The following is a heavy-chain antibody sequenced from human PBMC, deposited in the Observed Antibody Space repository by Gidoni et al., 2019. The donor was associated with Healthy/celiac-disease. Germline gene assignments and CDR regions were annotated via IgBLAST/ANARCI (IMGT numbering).Heavy chain of an antibody. D-gene: IGHD2-15*01. CDR1: GSTFTGYY. CDR2: INPNSGGT. J-gene: IGHJ5*02. CDR3: ARDRCSGGSCVGVFDP. V-gene: IGHV1-2*04. Sequence: QVQLVQSGAEVKKPGASVKVSCTASGSTFTGYYMHWVRQAPGQGLEWMGWINPNSGGTNYAQKFQGWVTMTRDTSISTAYMELSRLRSDDTAVYYCARDRCSGGSCVGVFDPWGQGTLVTVSS.